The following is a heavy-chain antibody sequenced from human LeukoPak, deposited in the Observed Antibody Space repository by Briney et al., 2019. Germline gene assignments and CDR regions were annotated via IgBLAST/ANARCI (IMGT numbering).Heavy chain of an antibody. CDR2: IFYRGST. V-gene: IGHV4-61*01. D-gene: IGHD1-14*01. CDR1: GDSVSSGSYS. J-gene: IGHJ6*02. Sequence: SETLSLTCTVSGDSVSSGSYSWSWIRQPPGEGLEWIGYIFYRGSTSYNPSLKSRLTISADSPKNQFSLRLSSVTAADTAVYYCARARNYYYYLDVWGQGTTVTVSS. CDR3: ARARNYYYYLDV.